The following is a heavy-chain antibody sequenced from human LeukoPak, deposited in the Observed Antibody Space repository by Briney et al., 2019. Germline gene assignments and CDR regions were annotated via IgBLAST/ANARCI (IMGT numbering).Heavy chain of an antibody. D-gene: IGHD1-14*01. CDR1: GGSFSDSY. J-gene: IGHJ6*03. V-gene: IGHV4-34*01. CDR3: ARGRKVSGVRRINWARHENYFFYYIDV. Sequence: SETLSLTCAVYGGSFSDSYWTWIRQRPGKGLEWIGEIHHSGTTNFNPSLQSRVSISVDTAKNQFFLRVDSMTAADTALYYCARGRKVSGVRRINWARHENYFFYYIDVWGKGTSVSVSS. CDR2: IHHSGTT.